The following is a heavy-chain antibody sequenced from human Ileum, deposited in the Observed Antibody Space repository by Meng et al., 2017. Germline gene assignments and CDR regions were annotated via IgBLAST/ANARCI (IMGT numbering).Heavy chain of an antibody. CDR2: ISSGGSTK. D-gene: IGHD3-22*01. Sequence: GGSLRLSCAASGFTFSRYEMNWVRQAPGKGLEWVSFISSGGSTKYYADSVRGRFTISRDNAKNSLYLQMNSLRAEDTAVYYCVRDSYSSAHSDFWGHGTLVTVS. CDR3: VRDSYSSAHSDF. CDR1: GFTFSRYE. J-gene: IGHJ4*01. V-gene: IGHV3-48*03.